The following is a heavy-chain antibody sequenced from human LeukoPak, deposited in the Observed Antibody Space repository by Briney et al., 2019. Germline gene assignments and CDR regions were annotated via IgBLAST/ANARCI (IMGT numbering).Heavy chain of an antibody. Sequence: GGSLRLSCAASGFSFNIYAMSWVRQAPGKGLEWVAAIDRSGGSTFYADSVKGRFTISKDNSKNTLYLQINSLRVDDTAIYYCARGARSVPNFNWFDPWGQGTLVTVSS. CDR1: GFSFNIYA. D-gene: IGHD1-1*01. V-gene: IGHV3-23*01. CDR3: ARGARSVPNFNWFDP. CDR2: IDRSGGST. J-gene: IGHJ5*02.